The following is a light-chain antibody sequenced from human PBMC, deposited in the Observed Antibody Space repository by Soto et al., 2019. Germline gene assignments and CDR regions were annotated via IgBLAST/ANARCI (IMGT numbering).Light chain of an antibody. J-gene: IGKJ3*01. V-gene: IGKV3-11*01. Sequence: EIVLTQSPATLSLSPGERATLSCRASQSVSSYLAWYQQQPGQAPRLLIYDASNSATGIPARFRGSGTGTDFTLTISSLEPEDFAVYHCQQRSNWPRFTFGPGTKVDIK. CDR3: QQRSNWPRFT. CDR2: DAS. CDR1: QSVSSY.